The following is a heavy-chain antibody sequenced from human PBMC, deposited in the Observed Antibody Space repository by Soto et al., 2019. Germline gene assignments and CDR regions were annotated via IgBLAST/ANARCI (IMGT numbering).Heavy chain of an antibody. CDR1: AGSIDAYY. V-gene: IGHV4-59*01. CDR2: IYYSGST. CDR3: ARVPLGYSSSHYFDF. Sequence: KTSETLSLTCTVSAGSIDAYYWSWIRQPPGKGLEWIGYIYYSGSTNYNPSLKSRVTISVDTSKHQFSLKLSSVTAADTAVYYCARVPLGYSSSHYFDFWGQGAPVTVSS. J-gene: IGHJ4*02. D-gene: IGHD6-6*01.